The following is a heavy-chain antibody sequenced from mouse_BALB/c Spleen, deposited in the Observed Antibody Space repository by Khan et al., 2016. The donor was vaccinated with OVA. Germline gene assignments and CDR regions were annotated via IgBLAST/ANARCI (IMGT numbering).Heavy chain of an antibody. CDR3: ADRLTGSFAY. J-gene: IGHJ3*01. V-gene: IGHV5-6*01. CDR2: ISSGGDYT. CDR1: GFTFSSYS. Sequence: EVQLLETGGDLVKPGGSLKLSCAASGFTFSSYSMSWVRQTPDKRLEWVASISSGGDYTYYPDSVKGRFTLSRDNAKNTLYLQMSDLKSEDTAIYYCADRLTGSFAYWGQGTLVTVSA. D-gene: IGHD4-1*01.